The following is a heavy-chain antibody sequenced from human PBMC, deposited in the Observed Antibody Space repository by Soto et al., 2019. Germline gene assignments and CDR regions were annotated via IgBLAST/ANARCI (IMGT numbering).Heavy chain of an antibody. CDR3: AIPSGLTVTGPDY. CDR1: GFIFINYA. CDR2: IGGNGADT. Sequence: WGSLRLSCAASGFIFINYAIICFRHSPGKWLEWVSAIGGNGADTYYADSVKGRFTISRDNSKNTLYLQMNSLRAEDTAVYFCAIPSGLTVTGPDYWGQGTLVTVSS. D-gene: IGHD6-19*01. J-gene: IGHJ4*02. V-gene: IGHV3-23*01.